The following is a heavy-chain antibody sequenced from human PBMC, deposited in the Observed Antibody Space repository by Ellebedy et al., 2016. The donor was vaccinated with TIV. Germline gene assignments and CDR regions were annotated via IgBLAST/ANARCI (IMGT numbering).Heavy chain of an antibody. CDR1: GYTFTSYD. CDR2: MNPNSGNT. Sequence: ASVKVSCXASGYTFTSYDINWVRQATGQGLEWMGWMNPNSGNTGYAQKFQGRVTMTRNTSISTAYMELSSLRSEDTAVYYCARGPHSRRYAFDIWGQGTMVTVSS. D-gene: IGHD1-26*01. J-gene: IGHJ3*02. V-gene: IGHV1-8*01. CDR3: ARGPHSRRYAFDI.